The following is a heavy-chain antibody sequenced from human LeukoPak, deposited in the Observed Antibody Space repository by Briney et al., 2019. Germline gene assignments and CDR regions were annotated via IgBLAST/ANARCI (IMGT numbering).Heavy chain of an antibody. CDR2: FYHGGST. V-gene: IGHV4-38-2*02. D-gene: IGHD1-14*01. CDR1: GYSISTGYY. CDR3: AGLIRPGWFDP. Sequence: SETLSLTCTVSGYSISTGYYWDWIRQPPGKGLEWIGTFYHGGSTYYNPSLKSRVTISVDTSKNQFSLKLSSVTAADTAVYYCAGLIRPGWFDPWGQGTLVTVSS. J-gene: IGHJ5*02.